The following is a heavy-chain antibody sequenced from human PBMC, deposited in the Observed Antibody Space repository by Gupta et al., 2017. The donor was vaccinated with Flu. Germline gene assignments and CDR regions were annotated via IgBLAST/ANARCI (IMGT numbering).Heavy chain of an antibody. J-gene: IGHJ4*02. CDR3: ANGEIHNRNYEGDD. CDR1: GVTFSRYG. V-gene: IGHV3-30*18. Sequence: QVQLVEPGRVVVQPGRSLRLSCAAFGVTFSRYGMHWVCQDPGKGLERVAVISSDRSNYWFVDYVRGRFTISRGNSKNTLSLQMNSLSHADTAVYYCANGEIHNRNYEGDDWGQGTMVTVSS. D-gene: IGHD1-7*01. CDR2: ISSDRSNY.